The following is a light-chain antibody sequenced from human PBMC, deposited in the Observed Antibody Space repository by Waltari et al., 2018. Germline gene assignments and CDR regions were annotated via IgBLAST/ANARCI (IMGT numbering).Light chain of an antibody. CDR2: GNN. CDR3: QSFDIRLSGGVV. Sequence: QSVLTQPPSMSGAPGQRVPISCTGRSPNIGAGHDVHWYQVFPGTAPKLLNYGNNNRPSGVPDRFSGSKSDTSASLAIGGLQAEDEADYYCQSFDIRLSGGVVFGGGTKVTVL. CDR1: SPNIGAGHD. V-gene: IGLV1-40*01. J-gene: IGLJ3*02.